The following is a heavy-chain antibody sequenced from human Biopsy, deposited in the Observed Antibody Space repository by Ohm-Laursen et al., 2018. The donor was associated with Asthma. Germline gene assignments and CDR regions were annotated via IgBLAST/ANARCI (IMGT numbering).Heavy chain of an antibody. CDR3: QRGFNGDDCGY. J-gene: IGHJ4*02. V-gene: IGHV3-15*01. D-gene: IGHD5-12*01. CDR1: GFTFSESW. CDR2: VKIKRHGGTT. Sequence: PLRLSCAASGFTFSESWMTWVRQAPGKGLEWVGHVKIKRHGGTTDLAEPVKGRFTISRDDSKNTLYLQMNSLKTEDTAVYYCQRGFNGDDCGYWGQGTLVTVSS.